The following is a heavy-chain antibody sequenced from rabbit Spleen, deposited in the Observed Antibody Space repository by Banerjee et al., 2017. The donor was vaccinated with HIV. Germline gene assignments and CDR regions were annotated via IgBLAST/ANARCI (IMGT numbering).Heavy chain of an antibody. CDR2: IRISSGNT. CDR3: ARVADHNYDYTTLDL. CDR1: GFDLSSYDY. V-gene: IGHV1S40*01. J-gene: IGHJ6*01. Sequence: QSLEESGGDLVKPGASLTLTCTASGFDLSSYDYICWVRQAPGKGLEWIGCIRISSGNTWYASWVNGRFTISKTSSTTVTLQMTSLTAADTAICFCARVADHNYDYTTLDLWGQGTLVTVS. D-gene: IGHD6-1*01.